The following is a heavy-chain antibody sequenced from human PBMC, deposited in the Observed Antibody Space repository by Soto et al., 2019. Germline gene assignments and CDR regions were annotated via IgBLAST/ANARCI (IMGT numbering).Heavy chain of an antibody. Sequence: QVHLVQSGAEVKKPGSSVKVACKTSGGTFSDLAFSWVRQAPRQGLEWVGGIIPLCCTPNYAREFQGSVSISADESSNTVYMELRSLRSEDTAVYYCASERVAEMATGGYFDTWGQGTLVTVSS. CDR2: IIPLCCTP. D-gene: IGHD5-12*01. CDR3: ASERVAEMATGGYFDT. V-gene: IGHV1-69*01. J-gene: IGHJ4*02. CDR1: GGTFSDLA.